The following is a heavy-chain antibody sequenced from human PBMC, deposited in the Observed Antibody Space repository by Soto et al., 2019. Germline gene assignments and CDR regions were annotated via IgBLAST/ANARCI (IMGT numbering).Heavy chain of an antibody. J-gene: IGHJ4*02. Sequence: ASVKVSCKASGYTFINYYIHWVRQAPGQGLEWMGTFNPSGYGTTYAQKFQGRVTMTRDTSTSTLYMELSSLRSDDTAVYYCARAGSSYGTSCPGDYWGQGTLVTVSS. CDR2: FNPSGYGT. CDR3: ARAGSSYGTSCPGDY. V-gene: IGHV1-46*01. D-gene: IGHD2-2*01. CDR1: GYTFINYY.